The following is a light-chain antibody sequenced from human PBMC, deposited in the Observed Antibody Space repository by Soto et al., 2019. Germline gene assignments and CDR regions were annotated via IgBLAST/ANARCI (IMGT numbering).Light chain of an antibody. Sequence: QSALTQPASVSGSPGQSITISCTGTSSDVGGYNYVSWYQQHPGKAPKLMIYDVSNRPSGVSNRFSGSKSGNTASLTISGLQAADDADDYCSSYTSSSTLVVFGGGTKVTVL. J-gene: IGLJ2*01. CDR1: SSDVGGYNY. V-gene: IGLV2-14*01. CDR2: DVS. CDR3: SSYTSSSTLVV.